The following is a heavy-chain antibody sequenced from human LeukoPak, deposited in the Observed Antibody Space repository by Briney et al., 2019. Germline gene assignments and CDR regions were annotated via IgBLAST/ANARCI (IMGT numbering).Heavy chain of an antibody. Sequence: ASVKVSCKVSGESITELGMHCVRQSPGKGLEWMGGLVPENYQTIYAQDFQGRATMTEDTSTDTAYMELSSLRSEDTAIYYCALASGYYDSSGYYLEIWGQGTLVTVSA. V-gene: IGHV1-24*01. CDR2: LVPENYQT. J-gene: IGHJ3*02. CDR1: GESITELG. CDR3: ALASGYYDSSGYYLEI. D-gene: IGHD3-22*01.